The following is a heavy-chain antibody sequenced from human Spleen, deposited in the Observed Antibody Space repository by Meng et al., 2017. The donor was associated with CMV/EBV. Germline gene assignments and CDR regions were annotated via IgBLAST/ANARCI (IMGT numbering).Heavy chain of an antibody. V-gene: IGHV4-4*02. Sequence: VNLTERATCSVKLSGPLSLTFPCSVAPISSGIWWSWVRQPPGKGLEWIGEINHSGSTNYNPSLKSRVTISVDTSKNQFSLKLSSVTAADTAVYYCASAPVVLGGWGQGTLVTVSS. CDR3: ASAPVVLGG. J-gene: IGHJ4*02. CDR1: VAPISSGIW. CDR2: INHSGST. D-gene: IGHD3-22*01.